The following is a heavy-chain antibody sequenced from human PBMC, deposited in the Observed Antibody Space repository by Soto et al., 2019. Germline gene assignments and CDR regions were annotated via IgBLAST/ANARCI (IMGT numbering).Heavy chain of an antibody. D-gene: IGHD3-9*01. Sequence: SETLSLTCTVSGASMNSYHWSWIRQPAGKGLEWIGHIHSSGSTNYNPSLKSRVTMSVDTSKNQFSLRLMSLTAADTAVYYCARGITISPVFDPWGQGTLVTVSS. CDR1: GASMNSYH. CDR3: ARGITISPVFDP. V-gene: IGHV4-4*07. J-gene: IGHJ5*02. CDR2: IHSSGST.